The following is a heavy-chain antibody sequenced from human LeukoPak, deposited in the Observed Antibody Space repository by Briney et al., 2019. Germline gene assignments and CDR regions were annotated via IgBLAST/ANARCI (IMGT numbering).Heavy chain of an antibody. J-gene: IGHJ4*02. CDR2: ISFYNGNT. Sequence: ASVKVSCKASGYSVTTYGIAWVRQASGRGLERMGWISFYNGNTKYAQKYQGRVTMTTDTSTSTAYMELRSLRSDDTAVYYCARGVSARWVDYWGQGTLVTVSS. V-gene: IGHV1-18*01. D-gene: IGHD4/OR15-4a*01. CDR1: GYSVTTYG. CDR3: ARGVSARWVDY.